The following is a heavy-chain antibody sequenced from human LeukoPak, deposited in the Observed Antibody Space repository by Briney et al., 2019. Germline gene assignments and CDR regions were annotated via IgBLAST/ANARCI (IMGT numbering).Heavy chain of an antibody. CDR3: ARGGKWLRYYYFDY. J-gene: IGHJ4*02. CDR2: INHSGST. D-gene: IGHD5-12*01. Sequence: SETLSLTCAVYGGSFSGYYWSWIRQPPGKGLEWIGEINHSGSTNYNPSLKSRVTISVDTSKSQFSLKLSSVTAADTAVYYCARGGKWLRYYYFDYWGQGTLVTVSS. V-gene: IGHV4-34*01. CDR1: GGSFSGYY.